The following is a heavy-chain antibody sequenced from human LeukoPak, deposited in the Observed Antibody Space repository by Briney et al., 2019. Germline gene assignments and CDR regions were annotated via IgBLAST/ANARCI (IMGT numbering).Heavy chain of an antibody. CDR2: ISGNDEST. V-gene: IGHV3-23*01. D-gene: IGHD5-12*01. Sequence: PGGSLRLSCAASGFSCSTRGMSWVRQAPGKGLEWVSAISGNDESTFYADSVKGRFTISRDNSRNTLYLQLSSLSAEDSAIYYCARDRRPARTYIGLFDYWGQGTLVTVSS. CDR1: GFSCSTRG. CDR3: ARDRRPARTYIGLFDY. J-gene: IGHJ4*02.